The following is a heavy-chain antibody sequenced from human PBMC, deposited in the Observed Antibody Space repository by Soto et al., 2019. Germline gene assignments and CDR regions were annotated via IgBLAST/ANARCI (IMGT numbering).Heavy chain of an antibody. Sequence: GSLRLSCVASGIEFSNYAMSWVRQAPGKGLEWVSISSASGRSRYHADPVKGRFTISRDNSKNTLYLHMTNLRAEDTAVYYCAKDGNWLDVYFDVWGQGTPVTVSS. CDR1: GIEFSNYA. D-gene: IGHD6-19*01. CDR3: AKDGNWLDVYFDV. J-gene: IGHJ4*02. V-gene: IGHV3-23*01. CDR2: SSASGRSR.